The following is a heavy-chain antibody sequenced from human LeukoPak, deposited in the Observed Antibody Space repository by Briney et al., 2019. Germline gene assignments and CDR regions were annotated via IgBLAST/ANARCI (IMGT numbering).Heavy chain of an antibody. J-gene: IGHJ1*01. CDR3: AKFPDSSGYYLGYFQH. CDR2: ISYDGSDK. D-gene: IGHD3-22*01. CDR1: GFTFSDYY. V-gene: IGHV3-30*18. Sequence: QSGGSLRLSCAASGFTFSDYYMSWIRQAPGKGLEWVAVISYDGSDKYYADSVRGRFTISRDNSKNTLYLHMKSLRAEDAAVYYCAKFPDSSGYYLGYFQHWGQGTLVTVSS.